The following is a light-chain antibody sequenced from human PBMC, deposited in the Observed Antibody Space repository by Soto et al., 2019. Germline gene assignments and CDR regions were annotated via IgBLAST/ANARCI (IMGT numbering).Light chain of an antibody. CDR1: QNIDSRY. CDR3: QQYNNWPWT. J-gene: IGKJ1*01. Sequence: EIVLTQSPGTLSLSPGERATLSCRASQNIDSRYYAWYQQKPGQAPRLLIYDTSKRATGFPARFSGSGSGTDFTLTISSLQSEDFAVYYCQQYNNWPWTFGQGTKVDIK. V-gene: IGKV3-15*01. CDR2: DTS.